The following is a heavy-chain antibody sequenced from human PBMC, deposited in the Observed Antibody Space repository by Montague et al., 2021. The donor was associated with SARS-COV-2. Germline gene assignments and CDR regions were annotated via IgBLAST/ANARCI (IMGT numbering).Heavy chain of an antibody. V-gene: IGHV4-4*07. J-gene: IGHJ4*02. CDR1: GDSVTNHY. D-gene: IGHD3-10*01. CDR3: ARDRFDFGAGRQGTIDF. CDR2: MHFTGKT. Sequence: SETLSLTCSVSGDSVTNHYWSWIRQPAGKGLEWIGRMHFTGKTNFSPFFSSRLTMSADTSKNQFSLKLTSVTSADTAIYFCARDRFDFGAGRQGTIDFWGQGTLVTVSS.